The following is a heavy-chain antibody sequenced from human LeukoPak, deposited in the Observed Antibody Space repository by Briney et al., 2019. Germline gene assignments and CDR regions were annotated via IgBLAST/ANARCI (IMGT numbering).Heavy chain of an antibody. CDR1: GFTLSSYS. J-gene: IGHJ4*02. D-gene: IGHD6-19*01. CDR2: ISSGSTTI. CDR3: ARDVEQWLVRVYYFDY. V-gene: IGHV3-48*01. Sequence: GGSLRLSCTTSGFTLSSYSMNWVRQAPGKGLEWVSYISSGSTTIYYADSVKGRFTISRDNAKNSLYLQMNSLRAEDTAVYYCARDVEQWLVRVYYFDYWGQGTLVTVSS.